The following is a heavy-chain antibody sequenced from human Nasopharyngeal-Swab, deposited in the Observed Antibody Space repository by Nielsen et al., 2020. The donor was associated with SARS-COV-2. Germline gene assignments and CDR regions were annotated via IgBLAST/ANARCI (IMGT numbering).Heavy chain of an antibody. CDR2: LLSSGSS. CDR1: GDSVTTSDYY. Sequence: SETLSLTCTVSGDSVTTSDYYRGWIRQPPGEGLGWIGSLLSSGSSYSNPSLKSRVSISVDTSKNQFSLKLTSVTAADTAVYYCVRRSDLFDSRGYSLGQGTLVTVSS. D-gene: IGHD3-22*01. J-gene: IGHJ5*02. V-gene: IGHV4-39*01. CDR3: VRRSDLFDSRGYS.